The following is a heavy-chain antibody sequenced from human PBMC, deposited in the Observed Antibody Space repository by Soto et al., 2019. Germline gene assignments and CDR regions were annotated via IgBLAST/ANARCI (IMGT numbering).Heavy chain of an antibody. J-gene: IGHJ6*02. Sequence: ASVKVSCKASQRTFTSYGLSWVRQAPGQGLEWLGTIIPMFGTANYAQRFQGRVTITADEFTSTAYMELSSLTSEDTAVYFCARTPNHFIVALGESTHYYGLEVWGQGTTVSVS. CDR2: IIPMFGTA. CDR3: ARTPNHFIVALGESTHYYGLEV. CDR1: QRTFTSYG. V-gene: IGHV1-69*13. D-gene: IGHD2-21*01.